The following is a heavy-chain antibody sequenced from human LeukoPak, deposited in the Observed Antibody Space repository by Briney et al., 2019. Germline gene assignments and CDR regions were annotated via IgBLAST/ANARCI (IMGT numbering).Heavy chain of an antibody. D-gene: IGHD2-15*01. V-gene: IGHV3-74*01. CDR3: AKSRRAYCSGGSCFGLWDY. CDR1: GFTFSTYW. J-gene: IGHJ4*02. CDR2: INSDESST. Sequence: GGSLRLSCAATGFTFSTYWMHWVRQAPGKGLVWVSRINSDESSTTYADSVKGRFTISRDNAKNTLYLQMNSLRAEDTAVYYCAKSRRAYCSGGSCFGLWDYWGQGTLVTVSS.